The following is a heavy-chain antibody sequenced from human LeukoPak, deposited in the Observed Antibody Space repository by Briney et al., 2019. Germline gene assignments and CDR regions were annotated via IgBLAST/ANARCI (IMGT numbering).Heavy chain of an antibody. D-gene: IGHD2-15*01. V-gene: IGHV3-13*01. CDR3: ARGIGHCSGGRCYSGYDAFDI. CDR2: IGTAADT. Sequence: GSLRLSCAASGFTFSRYDMHWVRQAPGKGLEWVSAIGTAADTYYPVSVKGRFTVSRENARNSLSLQMNSLRAGDTAFYYCARGIGHCSGGRCYSGYDAFDIWGQGIMVTVSS. J-gene: IGHJ3*02. CDR1: GFTFSRYD.